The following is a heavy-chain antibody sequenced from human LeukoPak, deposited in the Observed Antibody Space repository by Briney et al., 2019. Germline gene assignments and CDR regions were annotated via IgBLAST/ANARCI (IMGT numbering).Heavy chain of an antibody. J-gene: IGHJ5*02. D-gene: IGHD6-19*01. CDR2: IRGGGAP. Sequence: GGSLRLSCAASGFTFSSHTMNWVGKPPGKGLHWVSSIRGGGAPVYADSVMGRFTISRDDFKSTVFLQMDSLRPEDTAVYYCARCTIGDGSGWCTWFAPWGQGTLVTVSS. V-gene: IGHV3-23*01. CDR1: GFTFSSHT. CDR3: ARCTIGDGSGWCTWFAP.